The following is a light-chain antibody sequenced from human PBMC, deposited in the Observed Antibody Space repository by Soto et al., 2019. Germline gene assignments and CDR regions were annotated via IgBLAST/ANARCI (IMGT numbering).Light chain of an antibody. J-gene: IGLJ1*01. Sequence: QSLLTQPASLSGSPGQSITISCTGTSSEVGGYNYVSWYQQHPGKAPKLMIYEVSNRPSGVSNRFSGSKSGNTASLTISGLQAEDEADYYCSSYTSSSTLVFGTGTKVTVL. V-gene: IGLV2-14*01. CDR3: SSYTSSSTLV. CDR2: EVS. CDR1: SSEVGGYNY.